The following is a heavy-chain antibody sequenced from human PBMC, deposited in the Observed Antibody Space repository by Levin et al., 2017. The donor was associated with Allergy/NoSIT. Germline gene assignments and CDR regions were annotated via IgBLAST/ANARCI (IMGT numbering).Heavy chain of an antibody. CDR1: GGSFRAYY. J-gene: IGHJ2*01. D-gene: IGHD3-16*02. V-gene: IGHV4-34*01. CDR2: INHSGGT. CDR3: ARGLSEEGYFDH. Sequence: SQTLSLTCAVYGGSFRAYYWNWIRQPPGKGLEWIGEINHSGGTSYSPSLKSRVTISVDTSKNQFSLNLSSVTAADTAVYFCARGLSEEGYFDHWGRGTLVTVSS.